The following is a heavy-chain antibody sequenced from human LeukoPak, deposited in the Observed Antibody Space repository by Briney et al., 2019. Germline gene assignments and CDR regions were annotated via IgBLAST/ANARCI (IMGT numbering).Heavy chain of an antibody. CDR2: IKSKTDGGTT. J-gene: IGHJ3*02. Sequence: PGGSLRLSCAASGFTFSNAWMSWVRQAPGKGLAWVGRIKSKTDGGTTDYAAPVKGRFTISRDDSKNTLYLQMNSLKTEDTAVYYCTTKPRGLGQGDIWGQGTMVTVSS. D-gene: IGHD7-27*01. V-gene: IGHV3-15*01. CDR1: GFTFSNAW. CDR3: TTKPRGLGQGDI.